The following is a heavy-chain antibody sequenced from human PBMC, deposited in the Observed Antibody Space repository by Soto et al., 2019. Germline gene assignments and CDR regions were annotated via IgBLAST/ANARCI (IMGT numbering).Heavy chain of an antibody. V-gene: IGHV6-1*01. D-gene: IGHD6-19*01. CDR2: TYYRSKWYN. CDR1: GDSVSSNSAA. CDR3: ARGVIAVAGSRPSDYYYYYGMDV. J-gene: IGHJ6*02. Sequence: SQTLSLTCVISGDSVSSNSAAWNWIRQSPSRGLEWLGRTYYRSKWYNDYAVSVKSRITINPDTSKNQFSLQLNSVTPEDTAVYYCARGVIAVAGSRPSDYYYYYGMDVWGQGTTVTVSS.